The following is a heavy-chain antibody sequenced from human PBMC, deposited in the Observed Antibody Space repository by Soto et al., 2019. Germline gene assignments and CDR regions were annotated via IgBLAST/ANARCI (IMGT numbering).Heavy chain of an antibody. D-gene: IGHD2-21*01. CDR1: GFPFSSYA. CDR3: ARSRGGDGYNPLDY. J-gene: IGHJ4*02. V-gene: IGHV3-30-3*01. CDR2: ISYDGSNT. Sequence: QVQLVDSGGGVVQPGRSLRLSCAASGFPFSSYAIHWVRQAPGKGLEWVAFISYDGSNTYYADSVRGRFSVSRDNYNNTLDLQMNSLRAEDTAVYYCARSRGGDGYNPLDYWGQGTLVTVSS.